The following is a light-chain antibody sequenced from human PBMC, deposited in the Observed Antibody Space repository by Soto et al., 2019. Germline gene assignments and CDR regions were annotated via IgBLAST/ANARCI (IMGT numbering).Light chain of an antibody. Sequence: QSALTQPRSVSGSPGQSVTISCTGTSSDAGGYKYVSWYQQHPGKAPKLMIYDVSKRPSGVPDRFSGSKSGNTASLTISGLQADDEADYYCCSYAGTYVFGTGTKVTVL. CDR1: SSDAGGYKY. J-gene: IGLJ1*01. CDR2: DVS. V-gene: IGLV2-11*01. CDR3: CSYAGTYV.